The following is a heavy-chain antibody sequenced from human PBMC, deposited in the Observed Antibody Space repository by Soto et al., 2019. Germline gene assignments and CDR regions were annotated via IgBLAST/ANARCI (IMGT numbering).Heavy chain of an antibody. J-gene: IGHJ4*02. D-gene: IGHD3-9*01. CDR3: AREYYGLLTGYYNDH. Sequence: EVQLVESGGDSVQPGGSLRLSCAASGFPFSSYWMQWVRHTPGKGLEWVSRISGDGTTIYYADSVTGRFTVSRDNAKNTLSLQMSGLGAEDTAVYYCAREYYGLLTGYYNDHWGQGTLVSVSS. CDR1: GFPFSSYW. V-gene: IGHV3-74*01. CDR2: ISGDGTTI.